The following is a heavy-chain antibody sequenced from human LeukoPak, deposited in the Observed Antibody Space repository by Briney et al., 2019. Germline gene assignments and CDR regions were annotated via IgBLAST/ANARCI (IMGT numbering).Heavy chain of an antibody. Sequence: ASVKVSCKASGYTFTGYYMHWVRQAPGQGLEWMGWINPNSGGTNYAQKFQGRVTMTRDTSINTAYMDLSRLRSDDTAVYYCARDFLVRGCDAFDIWGQGTMVTVSS. V-gene: IGHV1-2*02. CDR3: ARDFLVRGCDAFDI. CDR2: INPNSGGT. D-gene: IGHD3-10*01. CDR1: GYTFTGYY. J-gene: IGHJ3*02.